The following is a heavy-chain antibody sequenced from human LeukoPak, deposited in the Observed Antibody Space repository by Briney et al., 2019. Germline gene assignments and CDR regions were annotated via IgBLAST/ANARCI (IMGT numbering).Heavy chain of an antibody. CDR3: ARDKDYVWGSYRSGSWYFDY. J-gene: IGHJ4*02. CDR2: ISSSSSYI. Sequence: GGSLRLSCAASGFTFSSYSMNWVRQAPGKGLEWVSSISSSSSYIYYADSVKGRFTISRDNAKNSLYLQMNSLRAEDTAVYYCARDKDYVWGSYRSGSWYFDYWGQGTLVTVSS. D-gene: IGHD3-16*02. CDR1: GFTFSSYS. V-gene: IGHV3-21*01.